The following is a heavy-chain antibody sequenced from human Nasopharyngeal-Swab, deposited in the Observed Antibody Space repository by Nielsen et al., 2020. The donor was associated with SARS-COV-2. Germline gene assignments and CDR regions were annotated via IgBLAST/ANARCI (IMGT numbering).Heavy chain of an antibody. CDR2: ISSDTNTL. CDR3: ARGNFGGGSLDY. CDR1: GSTFTTYG. D-gene: IGHD3-16*01. J-gene: IGHJ4*02. V-gene: IGHV3-48*04. Sequence: GGSLRLSCAVSGSTFTTYGMNWVRRAPGKGLEWLSYISSDTNTLKYAASVKGRFTISRDNAKNSIFLQMNSPRVEDPAVYYCARGNFGGGSLDYWGQGTLVTVSS.